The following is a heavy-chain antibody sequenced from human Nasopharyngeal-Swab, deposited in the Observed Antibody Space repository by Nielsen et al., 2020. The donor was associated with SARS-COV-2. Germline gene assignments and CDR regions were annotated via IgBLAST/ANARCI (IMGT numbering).Heavy chain of an antibody. J-gene: IGHJ4*02. V-gene: IGHV3-23*01. CDR3: AKHLTVTTRTLNY. CDR2: ISGSGSGT. CDR1: GFTFSSYA. Sequence: GGSLRLSCVASGFTFSSYAMSWVRQAPGKGLEWVSAISGSGSGTYYANSVRGRFTISRDNSNNTLFLQMSNLRAGDTAMYYCAKHLTVTTRTLNYWGQGTLVTVSS. D-gene: IGHD4-17*01.